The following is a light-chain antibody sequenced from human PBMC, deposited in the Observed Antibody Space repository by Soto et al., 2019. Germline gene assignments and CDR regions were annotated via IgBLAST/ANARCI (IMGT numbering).Light chain of an antibody. CDR3: QQRSNWPYT. Sequence: EIVLTQSPATLYFSPGERATLSCRASQSINSYLAWYQQKPGQAPRPLIFDASNRATGIPARFTGSVSGTDFTDFTLTISSLEPEDFAVYYCQQRSNWPYTFGQGTKLEIK. CDR2: DAS. J-gene: IGKJ2*01. CDR1: QSINSY. V-gene: IGKV3-11*01.